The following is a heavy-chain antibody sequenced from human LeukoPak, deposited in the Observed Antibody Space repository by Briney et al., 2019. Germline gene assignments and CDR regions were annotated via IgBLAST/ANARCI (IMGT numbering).Heavy chain of an antibody. CDR3: ARVSHPDSSSWSSHWYFDL. Sequence: PSETLSLTCTVSGGSISSSSYYWSWIRQPPGKGLEWIRSIYYSGSTYYNPSLMSPVTISVDTSKNQFSLKLSTLTAADAAVYYCARVSHPDSSSWSSHWYFDLWGRGTLVTVSS. V-gene: IGHV4-39*07. D-gene: IGHD6-13*01. CDR1: GGSISSSSYY. J-gene: IGHJ2*01. CDR2: IYYSGST.